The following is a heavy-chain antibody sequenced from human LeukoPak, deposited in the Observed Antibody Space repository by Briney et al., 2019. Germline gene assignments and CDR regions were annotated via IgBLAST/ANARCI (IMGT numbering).Heavy chain of an antibody. V-gene: IGHV3-30*02. D-gene: IGHD3-10*01. Sequence: GGSLRLSCAASELTFSSYGMNWVRQAQGKGLEGVAFIRYDGSNKYYADSVKGRFTISRDNSKNTLYLQMNSLRAEDTAVYYCAKERYGSAPDYWGQGTLVTVSS. CDR1: ELTFSSYG. CDR3: AKERYGSAPDY. CDR2: IRYDGSNK. J-gene: IGHJ4*02.